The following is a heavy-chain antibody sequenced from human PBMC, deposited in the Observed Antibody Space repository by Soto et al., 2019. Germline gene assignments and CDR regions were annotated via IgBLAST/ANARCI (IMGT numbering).Heavy chain of an antibody. J-gene: IGHJ4*02. CDR2: IYYSGST. Sequence: PSETLSLTCTVSGGSISSSTYYWGWIRQPPGKGLEWIGSIYYSGSTYYNPSLKSRVTISVDTSKNQFSLKLSSVTAADTAVYYCAGHIRDYYDSSFRDFDYWGQGTLVTVSS. CDR1: GGSISSSTYY. D-gene: IGHD3-22*01. CDR3: AGHIRDYYDSSFRDFDY. V-gene: IGHV4-39*01.